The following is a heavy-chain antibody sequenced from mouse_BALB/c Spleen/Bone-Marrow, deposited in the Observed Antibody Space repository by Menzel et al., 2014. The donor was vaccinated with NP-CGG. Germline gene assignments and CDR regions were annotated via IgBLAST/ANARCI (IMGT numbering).Heavy chain of an antibody. D-gene: IGHD2-4*01. CDR3: ARLITTGGFAY. CDR1: GYTFSTYW. V-gene: IGHV1-9*01. Sequence: QVHVKQSGAELMKPGASVKISCKATGYTFSTYWIEWVKQRPGHGLEWIGEILPGSGTTNYNEKFKGKATFTADTSSNTAYMHRSSLTSEDSAVYYCARLITTGGFAYWGQGTLVTVSA. CDR2: ILPGSGTT. J-gene: IGHJ3*01.